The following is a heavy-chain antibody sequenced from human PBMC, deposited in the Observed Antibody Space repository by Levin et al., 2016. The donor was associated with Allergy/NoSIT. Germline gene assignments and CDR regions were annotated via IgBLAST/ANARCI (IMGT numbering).Heavy chain of an antibody. CDR3: ATGDRSGWYGVY. CDR2: INLNDGIT. V-gene: IGHV1-46*01. D-gene: IGHD6-19*01. Sequence: WVRQAPGQGLEWVGVINLNDGITTYAQNFQGRVTMTRDTSTSTAYMELGSLRSEDTAVFYCATGDRSGWYGVYWGRGTLVTVSS. J-gene: IGHJ4*02.